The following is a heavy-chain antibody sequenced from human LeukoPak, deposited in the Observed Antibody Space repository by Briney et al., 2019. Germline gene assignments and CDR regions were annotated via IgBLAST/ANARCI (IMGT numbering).Heavy chain of an antibody. CDR3: ARASAVVAASFSGHYYYMDV. CDR1: GGSISSSSYY. Sequence: PSGTLSLTCSASGGSISSSSYYWGWIRQPPGKGLEWIGSIYYSGSTYYNPSLKSRVTISVDTSKNQFSLKLSSVTAADTAVYYCARASAVVAASFSGHYYYMDVWGKGTTVTVSS. V-gene: IGHV4-39*07. J-gene: IGHJ6*03. D-gene: IGHD2-15*01. CDR2: IYYSGST.